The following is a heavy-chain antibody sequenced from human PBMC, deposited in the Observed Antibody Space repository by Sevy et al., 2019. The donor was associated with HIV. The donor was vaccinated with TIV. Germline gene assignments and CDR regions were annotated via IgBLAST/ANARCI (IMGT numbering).Heavy chain of an antibody. CDR1: GFTFSGYG. CDR3: AKDPFADYGRAIGWGRFDY. J-gene: IGHJ4*02. CDR2: TSSDGSNK. V-gene: IGHV3-30*18. Sequence: VGSLRLSCAASGFTFSGYGMHWVRQAPGKGLEWLAVTSSDGSNKYYADSVKGRFTISRDNSKNTLYLQMNSLRVQDTAGYYCAKDPFADYGRAIGWGRFDYWGQGTLVTVSS. D-gene: IGHD3-10*01.